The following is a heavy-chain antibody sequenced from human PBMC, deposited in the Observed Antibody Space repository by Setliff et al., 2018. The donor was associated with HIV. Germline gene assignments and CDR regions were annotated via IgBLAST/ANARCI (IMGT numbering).Heavy chain of an antibody. CDR2: IYYSGST. CDR1: GGSITPHY. CDR3: ARQFPPYHSGAHYSDL. D-gene: IGHD6-19*01. J-gene: IGHJ5*02. V-gene: IGHV4-59*11. Sequence: PSETLSLTCTVSGGSITPHYWSWIRQPPGKGLEWIGLIYYSGSTNYSPSLKSRVTISVDSPKNQFSLKLTSVTAADAAIYYCARQFPPYHSGAHYSDLWSQGTLVTVSS.